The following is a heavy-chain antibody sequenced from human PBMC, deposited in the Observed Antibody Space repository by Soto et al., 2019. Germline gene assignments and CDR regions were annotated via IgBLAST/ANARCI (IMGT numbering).Heavy chain of an antibody. V-gene: IGHV4-31*03. CDR2: IYYRGST. CDR3: ARALGSADPFGV. CDR1: GGSISSGGYY. D-gene: IGHD2-2*01. J-gene: IGHJ3*01. Sequence: SETLSLTCTVSGGSISSGGYYWNWIRLHPGKGPEWIGYIYYRGSTFYNPSLKSRVTISVDTSKNQFSLKLSSVTAADTAVYYCARALGSADPFGVWGQGTMVTVSS.